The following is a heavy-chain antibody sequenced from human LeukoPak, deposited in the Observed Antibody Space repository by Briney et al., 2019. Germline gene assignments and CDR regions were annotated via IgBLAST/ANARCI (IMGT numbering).Heavy chain of an antibody. D-gene: IGHD2-2*01. J-gene: IGHJ4*02. CDR2: MNPNSGNT. CDR3: ARGGVRGVVVPAAIRGSPPDY. CDR1: GYTFTSYD. Sequence: ASVKVSCKASGYTFTSYDINWVRQATGQGLEWMGWMNPNSGNTGYAQKFQARVTMTRNTSISTAYMELSSLRSEDTAVYYCARGGVRGVVVPAAIRGSPPDYWGQGTLVTVSS. V-gene: IGHV1-8*02.